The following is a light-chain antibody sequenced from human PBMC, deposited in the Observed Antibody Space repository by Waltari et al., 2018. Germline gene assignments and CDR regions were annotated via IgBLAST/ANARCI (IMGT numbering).Light chain of an antibody. Sequence: DVQLTQSPSPLSASVGDRVTITCRASQGISSWLAWYQKKPGQAPQVLIYKAATLQSGVPSRFSGSGSGTEFTLTIDSLQPDDVATYYCLQYSNYSWTFGQGTKVEIK. CDR3: LQYSNYSWT. CDR1: QGISSW. J-gene: IGKJ1*01. CDR2: KAA. V-gene: IGKV1-5*03.